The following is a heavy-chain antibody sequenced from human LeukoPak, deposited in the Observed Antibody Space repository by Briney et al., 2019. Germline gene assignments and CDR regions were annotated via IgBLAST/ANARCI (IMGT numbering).Heavy chain of an antibody. CDR1: GYTFTGHY. V-gene: IGHV1-2*02. J-gene: IGHJ3*02. CDR2: INPNSGGT. Sequence: ASVKVSCKASGYTFTGHYMHWVRQAPGQGLEWMGWINPNSGGTNYAQKFQGRVTMTRDTSINTAYMELSRLRSDDTAVYYCARVPPDSSGYYLLDAFDIWGQGTMVTVSS. CDR3: ARVPPDSSGYYLLDAFDI. D-gene: IGHD3-22*01.